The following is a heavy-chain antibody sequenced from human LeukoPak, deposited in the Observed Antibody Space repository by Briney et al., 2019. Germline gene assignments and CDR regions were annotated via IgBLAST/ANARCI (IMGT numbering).Heavy chain of an antibody. V-gene: IGHV3-30*18. CDR3: AKDLLGVFDP. D-gene: IGHD1-26*01. CDR1: GFTFSSYG. CDR2: ISYDGSNK. Sequence: PGGSLRLSCAASGFTFSSYGMHWVRQAPGKGLEWVAVISYDGSNKYYADSVKGRFTISRDNSKNTLYLQMNSLRAEDTAVYYFAKDLLGVFDPWGQGTLVTVSS. J-gene: IGHJ5*02.